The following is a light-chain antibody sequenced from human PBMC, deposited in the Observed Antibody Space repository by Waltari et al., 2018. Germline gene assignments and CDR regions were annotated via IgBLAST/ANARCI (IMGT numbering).Light chain of an antibody. V-gene: IGLV2-14*03. CDR2: DVA. CDR1: IYDVGGYNY. J-gene: IGLJ2*01. CDR3: CSHRSGNTLGV. Sequence: SALTQPASVSGSPGQSITISCPGTIYDVGGYNYVSWYQQHPGKAPQLLIYDVAPRPSGVADRFAASKSGNTSSLTISGLQAEDEADYYGCSHRSGNTLGVFGGGTKLTVL.